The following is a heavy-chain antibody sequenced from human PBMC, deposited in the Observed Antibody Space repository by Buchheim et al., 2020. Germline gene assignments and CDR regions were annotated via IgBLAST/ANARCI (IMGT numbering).Heavy chain of an antibody. D-gene: IGHD2-21*02. CDR2: CSYSGGMT. CDR3: AKEAASCGGDCYWADY. Sequence: EVLLLESGGGLVHPGGSLRLSCVASGFTFDEFAMSWVRQAPGKGLEWVAGCSYSGGMTDYADSVKGRFTISRDNSQNTPYLQMNSLRAEDTAVYYCAKEAASCGGDCYWADYWGQGTL. V-gene: IGHV3-23*01. CDR1: GFTFDEFA. J-gene: IGHJ4*02.